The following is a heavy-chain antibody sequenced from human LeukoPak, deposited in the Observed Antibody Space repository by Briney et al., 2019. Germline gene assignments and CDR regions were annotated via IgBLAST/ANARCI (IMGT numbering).Heavy chain of an antibody. CDR3: ARGALVWLTRAKYYMDV. CDR1: GGSISSSSYY. CDR2: INHSGST. D-gene: IGHD3-3*01. V-gene: IGHV4-39*07. J-gene: IGHJ6*03. Sequence: KSSETLSLTCTVSGGSISSSSYYWGWIRQPPGKGLEWIGEINHSGSTNYNPSLKSRVTISVDTSKNQFSLKLSSVTAADTAVYYCARGALVWLTRAKYYMDVWGKGTTVTVSS.